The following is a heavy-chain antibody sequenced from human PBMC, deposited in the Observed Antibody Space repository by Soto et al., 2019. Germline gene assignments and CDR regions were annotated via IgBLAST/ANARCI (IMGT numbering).Heavy chain of an antibody. D-gene: IGHD1-26*01. J-gene: IGHJ5*02. V-gene: IGHV4-39*01. CDR3: ARQKVMGATTWFDI. Sequence: SDSMSLTCTVCGGCMESGKYDGAWISQSPEMGLEWIGTIYSGGSTFHNPSFKSRVSMSADTSRNHFSLYLSSVTVADTALYHCARQKVMGATTWFDIWGRGKLVTVSS. CDR1: GGCMESGKYD. CDR2: IYSGGST.